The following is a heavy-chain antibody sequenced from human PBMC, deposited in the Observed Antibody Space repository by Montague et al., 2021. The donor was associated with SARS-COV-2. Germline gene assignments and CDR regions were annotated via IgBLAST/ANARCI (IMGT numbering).Heavy chain of an antibody. D-gene: IGHD3-3*02. CDR1: GDSISSYY. Sequence: SETLSLTCEVSGDSISSYYWGWIRQPPGKGLEWIGSIYYSGSTYYNPSLKSRVTISVDTSKNQFSLKLRSVTAADTAVYYCARRPVLEYLDWLPRLGGMDVWGQGTMVTVSS. V-gene: IGHV4-39*01. CDR3: ARRPVLEYLDWLPRLGGMDV. J-gene: IGHJ6*02. CDR2: IYYSGST.